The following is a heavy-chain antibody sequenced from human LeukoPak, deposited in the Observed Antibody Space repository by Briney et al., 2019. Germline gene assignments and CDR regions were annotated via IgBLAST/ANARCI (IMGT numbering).Heavy chain of an antibody. J-gene: IGHJ4*02. Sequence: PSETLSLTCAVYGGSFSGYYWSWIRQPPGKGLEWIGEINHSGSTNYNPSLKSRVTISVDTSKNQFPLKLSSVTAADTAVYYCARGLYCSSTSCYPVDYWDREPWSPSPQ. D-gene: IGHD2-2*01. CDR1: GGSFSGYY. CDR3: ARGLYCSSTSCYPVDY. V-gene: IGHV4-34*01. CDR2: INHSGST.